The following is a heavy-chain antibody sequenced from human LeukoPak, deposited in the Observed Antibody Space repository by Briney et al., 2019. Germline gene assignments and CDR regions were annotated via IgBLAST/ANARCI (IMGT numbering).Heavy chain of an antibody. CDR2: IYYSGST. Sequence: SQTLSLTCTVSGGSISSGGYYWSWLRQHPGKGLEWIGYIYYSGSTYYNPSLKSRVTISVDTSKNQFSLKLSSVTAADTAVYYCARRRSSRTYYFDYWGQGTLVTVS. V-gene: IGHV4-31*03. D-gene: IGHD1-1*01. CDR1: GGSISSGGYY. CDR3: ARRRSSRTYYFDY. J-gene: IGHJ4*02.